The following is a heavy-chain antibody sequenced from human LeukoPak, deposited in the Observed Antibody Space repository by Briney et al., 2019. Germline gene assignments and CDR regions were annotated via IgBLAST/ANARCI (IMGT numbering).Heavy chain of an antibody. D-gene: IGHD5-18*01. J-gene: IGHJ4*02. CDR1: GGTFSSYA. CDR2: IIPIFGTA. CDR3: ARMQGYSYSDY. V-gene: IGHV1-69*13. Sequence: GASVKVSCKASGGTFSSYAISWVRQAPGEGLEWMGGIIPIFGTANYAQKFQGRVTITADESTSTAYMELSSLRSDDTAVYYCARMQGYSYSDYWGQGTLVTVSS.